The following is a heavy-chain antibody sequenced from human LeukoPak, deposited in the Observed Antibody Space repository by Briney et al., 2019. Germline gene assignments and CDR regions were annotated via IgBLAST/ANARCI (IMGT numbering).Heavy chain of an antibody. D-gene: IGHD2-15*01. CDR2: IKQDGSEK. V-gene: IGHV3-7*01. CDR1: GFTFSSYW. CDR3: ARDSPGYCSGGSCYNWFDP. Sequence: GGSLRLSCAASGFTFSSYWMSWVRQAPGKGLEWVANIKQDGSEKYYVDSVKGRFTISRDNAKNSLYLQMNSLRAEDTAAYYCARDSPGYCSGGSCYNWFDPWGQGTLVTVSS. J-gene: IGHJ5*02.